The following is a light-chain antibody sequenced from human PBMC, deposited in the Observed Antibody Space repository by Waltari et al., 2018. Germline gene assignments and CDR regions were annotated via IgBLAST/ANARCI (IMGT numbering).Light chain of an antibody. CDR3: QQHNNWPLT. V-gene: IGKV3-15*01. Sequence: EIVMTQSPATLSGSPGERATLSCRASQSVGSNLAWYQQKPGQAPRLLISGASTGATGVPARFSGSGSGTEFTLTISSLQSEDFAIYYCQQHNNWPLT. CDR2: GAS. CDR1: QSVGSN. J-gene: IGKJ4*01.